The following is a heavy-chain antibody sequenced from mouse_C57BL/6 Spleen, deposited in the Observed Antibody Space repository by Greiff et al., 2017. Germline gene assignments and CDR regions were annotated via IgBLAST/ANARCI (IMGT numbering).Heavy chain of an antibody. CDR3: ARSGGNPYYYAMDY. CDR1: GYAFSSSW. Sequence: VQLKESGPELVKPGASVKISCKASGYAFSSSWMNWVKQRPGKGLEWIGRIYPGDGDTNYNGKFKGKATLTADKSSSTAYMQLSSLTSEDSAVYFCARSGGNPYYYAMDYWGQGTSVTVSS. J-gene: IGHJ4*01. D-gene: IGHD1-1*02. CDR2: IYPGDGDT. V-gene: IGHV1-82*01.